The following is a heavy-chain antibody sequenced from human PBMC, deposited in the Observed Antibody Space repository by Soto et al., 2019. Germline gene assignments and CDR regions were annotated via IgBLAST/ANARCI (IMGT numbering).Heavy chain of an antibody. D-gene: IGHD3-3*01. J-gene: IGHJ4*02. CDR3: ARVQSLTYYYFWSAHYGGYYFDY. V-gene: IGHV1-18*01. Sequence: QVQLVQSGAEVKKPGASVKVSCKASGYTFTSYGISWVRQAPGQGLEWMGWISAYNGNTNYAQKLQGRVTMTTDTSTSLAYIELRILRSDDTAVYYWARVQSLTYYYFWSAHYGGYYFDYWCKGTLVTLSS. CDR1: GYTFTSYG. CDR2: ISAYNGNT.